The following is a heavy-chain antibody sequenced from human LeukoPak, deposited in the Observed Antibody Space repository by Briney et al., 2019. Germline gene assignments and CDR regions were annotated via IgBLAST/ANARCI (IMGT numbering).Heavy chain of an antibody. CDR1: GFTFSSYA. Sequence: PGGSLRLSCAASGFTFSSYAMHWVRQAPGKGLEWVAVISYDGSNKYYADSVKGRFTISRDNSKNTLYLQMNSLRAEDTAVYYCARDRTVYFLAYYMDVWGEGTTVTVSS. V-gene: IGHV3-30*01. CDR3: ARDRTVYFLAYYMDV. CDR2: ISYDGSNK. J-gene: IGHJ6*03. D-gene: IGHD3-9*01.